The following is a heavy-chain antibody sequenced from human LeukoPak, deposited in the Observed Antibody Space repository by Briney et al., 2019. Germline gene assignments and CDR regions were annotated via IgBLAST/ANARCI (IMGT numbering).Heavy chain of an antibody. D-gene: IGHD2-15*01. Sequence: PGGSLRLSCAASGLTFSDHYMDWVRQAPGKGLEWVGRIRNKANSYTTEYAASAKGRFTISRGDSKNSLYLQMNSLRAEDTAVYYCARDYRGYRAPYYFDYWGQGTLVTVSS. V-gene: IGHV3-72*01. CDR1: GLTFSDHY. CDR3: ARDYRGYRAPYYFDY. CDR2: IRNKANSYTT. J-gene: IGHJ4*02.